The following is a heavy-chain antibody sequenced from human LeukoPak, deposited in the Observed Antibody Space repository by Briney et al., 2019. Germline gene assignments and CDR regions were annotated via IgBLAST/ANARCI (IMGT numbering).Heavy chain of an antibody. CDR1: GGIFSSYA. D-gene: IGHD2-15*01. CDR2: IIPIFGTA. J-gene: IGHJ6*03. Sequence: ASVKVSCKASGGIFSSYAISWVRQAPGQGLEWMGGIIPIFGTANYAQKFQGRVTITADKSTSTAYMELSSLRSEDTAVYYCARRRYCSGGSCHYYYYYMDVWGKGTTVTISS. CDR3: ARRRYCSGGSCHYYYYYMDV. V-gene: IGHV1-69*06.